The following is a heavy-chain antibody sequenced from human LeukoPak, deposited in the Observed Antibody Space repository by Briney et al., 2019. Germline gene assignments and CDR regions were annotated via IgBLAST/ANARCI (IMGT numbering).Heavy chain of an antibody. V-gene: IGHV4-34*01. CDR1: GGSFSGYY. CDR2: INHSGNS. Sequence: ETLSLTCSVYGGSFSGYYWRWIRQPPGKGLEWIGEINHSGNSNYNPSLKSRVTISVDTSKNQFSLKLNSVTAADTGVYYCARGLTHWGQGTLVTVSS. CDR3: ARGLTH. J-gene: IGHJ4*02.